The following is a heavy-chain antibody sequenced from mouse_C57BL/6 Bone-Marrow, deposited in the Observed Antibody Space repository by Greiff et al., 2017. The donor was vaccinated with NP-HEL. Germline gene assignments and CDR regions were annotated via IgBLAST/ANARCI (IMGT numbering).Heavy chain of an antibody. J-gene: IGHJ2*01. CDR2: IYPRSGNN. V-gene: IGHV1-81*01. CDR1: GYTFTSYG. D-gene: IGHD1-1*01. Sequence: QVQLQQSGAELARPGASVKLSCKASGYTFTSYGISWVKQRTGQGLEWLGEIYPRSGNNYYNEKFKGKATLTADKSSSTAYMALRSLTSEDSAVYCCARYWEYYYGSSTYYFDYWGQGTTLTVSS. CDR3: ARYWEYYYGSSTYYFDY.